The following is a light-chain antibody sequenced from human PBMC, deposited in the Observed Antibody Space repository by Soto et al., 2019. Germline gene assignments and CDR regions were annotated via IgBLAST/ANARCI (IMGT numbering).Light chain of an antibody. J-gene: IGKJ1*01. CDR1: QSVSSNY. V-gene: IGKV3-20*01. CDR2: DAS. Sequence: EIVLTQSPGTLSLSPGERATLSCRASQSVSSNYLAWYQQKPGQAPRLLIYDASTRAAGIPDRFSGSGSGTDFTLTISRLEAEDFAVYYCHQYASSPWTFGQGAKVEIK. CDR3: HQYASSPWT.